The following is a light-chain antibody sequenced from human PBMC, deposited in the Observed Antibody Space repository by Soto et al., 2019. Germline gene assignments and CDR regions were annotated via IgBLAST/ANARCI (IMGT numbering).Light chain of an antibody. CDR3: QQYGSSPRT. CDR2: DAS. CDR1: QSVSSNY. Sequence: ETVLTQSPGTLSLSPGERATLSCRATQSVSSNYLAWYQQKPGQAPRLLIYDASSRAPGIPDRFNGSGSGTDFTLTISRLEPEDFAVYFCQQYGSSPRTFGQGTK. J-gene: IGKJ1*01. V-gene: IGKV3-20*01.